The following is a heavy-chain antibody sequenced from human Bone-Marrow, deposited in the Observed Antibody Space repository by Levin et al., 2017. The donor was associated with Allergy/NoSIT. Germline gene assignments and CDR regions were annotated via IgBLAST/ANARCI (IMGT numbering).Heavy chain of an antibody. CDR1: GFTFRTYA. J-gene: IGHJ4*02. D-gene: IGHD6-19*01. CDR3: AKVGSGWFRNKLDY. Sequence: GGSLRLSCAASGFTFRTYAMSWVRQAPGKGLEWLSGISGSGAGTFYADSVKGRFNISKDNSKNMVYLQLNSLRVEDTAVYYDAKVGSGWFRNKLDYWGQGTLVTVSS. CDR2: ISGSGAGT. V-gene: IGHV3-23*01.